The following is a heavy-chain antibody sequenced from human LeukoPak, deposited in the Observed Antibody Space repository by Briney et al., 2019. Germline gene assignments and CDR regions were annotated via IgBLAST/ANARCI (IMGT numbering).Heavy chain of an antibody. D-gene: IGHD1-14*01. CDR2: IYYSGST. CDR3: AGTRKNCYYMDV. CDR1: GGSISSYY. Sequence: PSETLSLTCTVSGGSISSYYWSWIRQPPGKGLEWIGYIYYSGSTNYNPSLKSRVTISVDTSKNQFSLKLSSVTAADTAVYYCAGTRKNCYYMDVWGKGTTVTVSS. V-gene: IGHV4-59*01. J-gene: IGHJ6*03.